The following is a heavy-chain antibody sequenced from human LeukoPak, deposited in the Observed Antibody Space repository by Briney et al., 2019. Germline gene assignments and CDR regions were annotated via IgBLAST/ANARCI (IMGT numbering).Heavy chain of an antibody. CDR2: ISYDGSNK. CDR1: GFTFSSYA. Sequence: GGSLRLPCAASGFTFSSYAMHWVRQAPGKGLEWVAVISYDGSNKYYADSVKGRFTISRDNSKNTLYLQMNSLRPDDTAVYYCAREPQYWGQGTLITVSS. J-gene: IGHJ4*02. CDR3: AREPQY. V-gene: IGHV3-30-3*01.